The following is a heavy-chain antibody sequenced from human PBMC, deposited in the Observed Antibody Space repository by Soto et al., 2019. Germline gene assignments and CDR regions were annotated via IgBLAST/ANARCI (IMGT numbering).Heavy chain of an antibody. D-gene: IGHD5-18*01. CDR3: ARGGGRGYIYGYGIRDDAFNI. CDR2: ISHTGST. V-gene: IGHV4-34*01. Sequence: QVQLQQWGAGLLKPSETLSLTCAVYGASFSGYYWSWIRQPPGKGLEWIGEISHTGSTNYNPSLKSRVTISVDTSKNQFSLKLTSVTAADTAIYYCARGGGRGYIYGYGIRDDAFNIWGQGTMVTVSS. J-gene: IGHJ3*02. CDR1: GASFSGYY.